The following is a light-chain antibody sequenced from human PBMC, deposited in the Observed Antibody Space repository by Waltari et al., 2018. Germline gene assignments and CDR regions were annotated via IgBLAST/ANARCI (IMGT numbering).Light chain of an antibody. V-gene: IGKV3-11*01. CDR3: QQKFT. CDR1: QSVTSY. J-gene: IGKJ3*01. Sequence: EIVLTQSPATLSLSPGERATLSCRASQSVTSYLGWYQQKPGQPPRRLIYDASNRATGIPARFSGSGSGTDFTLTISSLEPEDFAVYYCQQKFTFGPGTKVDIK. CDR2: DAS.